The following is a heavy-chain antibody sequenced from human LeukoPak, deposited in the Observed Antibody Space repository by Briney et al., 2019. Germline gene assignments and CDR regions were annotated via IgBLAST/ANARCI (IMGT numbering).Heavy chain of an antibody. CDR1: GFTFSPYS. CDR2: ISGDSTAI. D-gene: IGHD6-13*01. V-gene: IGHV3-48*01. Sequence: GGSLRLSCAASGFTFSPYSMNWVRQAPGKGLEWVSYISGDSTAIYYADSVKGRFTISRDNAKNSLYLQMNSLRAEDTAIYYCARVGVAADGTQFGYWGQGILVTVSS. CDR3: ARVGVAADGTQFGY. J-gene: IGHJ4*02.